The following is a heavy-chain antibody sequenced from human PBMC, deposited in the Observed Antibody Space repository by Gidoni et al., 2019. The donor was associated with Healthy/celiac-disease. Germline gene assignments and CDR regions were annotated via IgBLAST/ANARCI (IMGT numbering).Heavy chain of an antibody. J-gene: IGHJ6*02. CDR1: GFPFSRYA. V-gene: IGHV3-23*01. CDR2: ISGSGGST. Sequence: EVQLLESGGGLVQPGGSLRLSCAASGFPFSRYAMSWVRQAPGKGLEWVSAISGSGGSTYYADSVKGRFTISRDNSKNTLYLQMNSLRAEDTAVYYCAKVWPFAQHMDVWGQGTTVTVSS. CDR3: AKVWPFAQHMDV. D-gene: IGHD2-21*01.